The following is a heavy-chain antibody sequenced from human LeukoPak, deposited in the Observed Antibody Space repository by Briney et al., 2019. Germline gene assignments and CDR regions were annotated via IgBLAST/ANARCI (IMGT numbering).Heavy chain of an antibody. Sequence: GGSLGLSCAASGFSLSSHWMTWVRQVPGRGPEWVANVNRDGSETYYLDSVKGRFTISKDNAKNSLYLQMNSLRAEDTALYHCARNNGMDVWGQGTTVIVSS. CDR1: GFSLSSHW. CDR2: VNRDGSET. J-gene: IGHJ6*02. CDR3: ARNNGMDV. V-gene: IGHV3-7*03.